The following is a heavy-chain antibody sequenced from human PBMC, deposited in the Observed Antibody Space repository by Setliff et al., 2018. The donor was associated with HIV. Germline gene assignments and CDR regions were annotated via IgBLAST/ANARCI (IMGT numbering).Heavy chain of an antibody. Sequence: PSETLSLTCTVSGGSITGYYWSWIRQPPGKGLEWIGYIYYSGSIYYNPSLKSRVTISIDTSKNQFSLKLSSVTAADTAVYYCARAPLSRLRSYYYYYGMDVWGQGTTVTVSS. D-gene: IGHD4-17*01. V-gene: IGHV4-30-4*08. CDR1: GGSITGYY. CDR3: ARAPLSRLRSYYYYYGMDV. J-gene: IGHJ6*02. CDR2: IYYSGSI.